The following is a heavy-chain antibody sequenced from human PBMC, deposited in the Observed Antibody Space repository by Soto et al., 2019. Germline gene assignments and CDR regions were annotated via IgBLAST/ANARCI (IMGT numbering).Heavy chain of an antibody. Sequence: SVKVSCKASGGTFSSYAISWVRQAPGQGLEWMGGIIPIFGTANYAQKFQGRVTMTRDTSISTVYLELGRLRSDATAVYYCAGGWGIAAPGPNWFDPWGQGTLVTVSS. CDR3: AGGWGIAAPGPNWFDP. D-gene: IGHD6-13*01. J-gene: IGHJ5*02. CDR1: GGTFSSYA. CDR2: IIPIFGTA. V-gene: IGHV1-69*05.